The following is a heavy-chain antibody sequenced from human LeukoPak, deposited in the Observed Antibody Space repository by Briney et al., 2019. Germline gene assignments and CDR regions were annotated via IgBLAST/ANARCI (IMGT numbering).Heavy chain of an antibody. J-gene: IGHJ4*02. CDR2: INPSGGST. D-gene: IGHD3-22*01. CDR1: EYTFTSYY. V-gene: IGHV1-46*01. Sequence: GASVKVSCKASEYTFTSYYMHWVRQAPGQGLEWMGIINPSGGSTSYAQKFQGRVTMTRDMSTSTVYMELSSLRSEDTAVYYCARYSAGYYDSSGYDYWGQGTPVTVSS. CDR3: ARYSAGYYDSSGYDY.